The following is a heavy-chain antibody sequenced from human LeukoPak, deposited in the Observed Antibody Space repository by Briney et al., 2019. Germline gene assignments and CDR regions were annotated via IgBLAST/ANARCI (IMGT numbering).Heavy chain of an antibody. Sequence: ASVKVSCKATEYTFTGYYIHWVRQAPGQGLEWMGRINPNSGGTNSAQKFQGRGTMTWDTSVNTAYLELGGLRAEDTAVYYRARLDGTGRSQIMIDYWGQGPLVTVSS. CDR3: ARLDGTGRSQIMIDY. CDR2: INPNSGGT. CDR1: EYTFTGYY. D-gene: IGHD1-14*01. J-gene: IGHJ4*02. V-gene: IGHV1-2*06.